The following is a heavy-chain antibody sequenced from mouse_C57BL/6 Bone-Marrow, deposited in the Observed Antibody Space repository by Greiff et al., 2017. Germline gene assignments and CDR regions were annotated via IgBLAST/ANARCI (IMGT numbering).Heavy chain of an antibody. Sequence: EVMLQESGPGLAKPSQTLSLTCSVTGYSITSDYWNWIRKFPGNKLEYIGYISYSGSTYYNPSLKSRISITRDTSKNQYYLQLNSVTTKETATDYCARCGDYEDYAMDYWGQGTSVTVSS. D-gene: IGHD2-4*01. V-gene: IGHV3-8*01. J-gene: IGHJ4*01. CDR3: ARCGDYEDYAMDY. CDR2: ISYSGST. CDR1: GYSITSDY.